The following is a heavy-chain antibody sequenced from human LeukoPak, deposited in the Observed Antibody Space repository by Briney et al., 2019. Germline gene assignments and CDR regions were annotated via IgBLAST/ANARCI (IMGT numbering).Heavy chain of an antibody. J-gene: IGHJ4*02. V-gene: IGHV4-31*01. Sequence: SQTLSLTCNVSGDSISSGGYYWSWIRQHPGKGLEWVGYIYYSGSTYYNPSLESQVSISVDTSENQFSLKLTSVTAADTAVYYCARVHSSTYYAFDYWGQGTLVTVSS. CDR1: GDSISSGGYY. D-gene: IGHD6-13*01. CDR3: ARVHSSTYYAFDY. CDR2: IYYSGST.